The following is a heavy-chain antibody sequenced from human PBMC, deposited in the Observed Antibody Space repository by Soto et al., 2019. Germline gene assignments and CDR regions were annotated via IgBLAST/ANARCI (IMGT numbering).Heavy chain of an antibody. CDR1: GFTFSSYA. J-gene: IGHJ6*02. D-gene: IGHD5-12*01. CDR2: ISGSGGST. V-gene: IGHV3-23*01. CDR3: AKRGAGYSGYVWSCYYYGMDV. Sequence: EVQLLESGGGLVQPGGSLRLSCAASGFTFSSYAMSWVRQAPGKGLEWVSAISGSGGSTYYADSVKGRFTISRDNSKNTLYLQMNSLRAEDTAVYYCAKRGAGYSGYVWSCYYYGMDVWGQGTTVTVSS.